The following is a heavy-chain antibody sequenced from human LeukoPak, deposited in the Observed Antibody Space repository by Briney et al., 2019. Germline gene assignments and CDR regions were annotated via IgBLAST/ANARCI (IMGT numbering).Heavy chain of an antibody. CDR1: GFTFRTYS. Sequence: GGSLRLSCAASGFTFRTYSMNWVRQAPGKGLEWVSYISSSSSTIYYADSVKGRFTISRDNAKNSLYLQMNSLRAEDTAVYYCARGSTYYDSSGQVPFDYWGQGTLVTVSS. V-gene: IGHV3-48*01. CDR3: ARGSTYYDSSGQVPFDY. D-gene: IGHD3-22*01. CDR2: ISSSSSTI. J-gene: IGHJ4*02.